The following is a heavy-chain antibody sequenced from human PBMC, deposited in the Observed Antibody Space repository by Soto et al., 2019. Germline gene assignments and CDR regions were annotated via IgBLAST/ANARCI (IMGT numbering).Heavy chain of an antibody. CDR2: FDPEDGET. CDR3: ATDPWELRGPIGAFDI. Sequence: ASVKVSCKVSGYTLTELSMHWVRQAPGKGLGWMGGFDPEDGETIYAQKFQGRVTMTEDTSTDTAYMELSSLRSEDTAVYYCATDPWELRGPIGAFDIWGQGTMVTVSS. V-gene: IGHV1-24*01. J-gene: IGHJ3*02. CDR1: GYTLTELS. D-gene: IGHD1-26*01.